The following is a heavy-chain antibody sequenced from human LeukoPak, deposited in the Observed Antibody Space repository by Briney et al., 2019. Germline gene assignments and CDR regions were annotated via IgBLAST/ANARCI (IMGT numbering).Heavy chain of an antibody. D-gene: IGHD3-10*01. J-gene: IGHJ6*02. CDR2: ASSSGGST. Sequence: GGSLRLSCVAYGFALNNYAMSWVRQAPGMGLEWVSAASSSGGSTYYADSVKGRFTIPRDNSKNTLYLQMNSLRAEDTAVYYCARDRGDYYGMDVWGQGTTVTVSS. V-gene: IGHV3-23*01. CDR3: ARDRGDYYGMDV. CDR1: GFALNNYA.